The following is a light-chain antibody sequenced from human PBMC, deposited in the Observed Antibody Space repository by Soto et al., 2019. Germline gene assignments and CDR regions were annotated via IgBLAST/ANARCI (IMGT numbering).Light chain of an antibody. Sequence: EVVLTQSPGTLSLSPGERVTLSCRASQSVASSYLAWYQQKPGRAPRLLFYSASSRATGIPDRFSGSGSGTDFTVTISRLEPEAFAVYYCNLLGRLPESFRQGTNVE. J-gene: IGKJ1*01. V-gene: IGKV3-20*01. CDR2: SAS. CDR3: NLLGRLPES. CDR1: QSVASSY.